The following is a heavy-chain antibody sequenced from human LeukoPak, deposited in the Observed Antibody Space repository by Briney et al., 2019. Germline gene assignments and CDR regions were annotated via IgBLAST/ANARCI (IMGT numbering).Heavy chain of an antibody. Sequence: ASVNVSCKASVYTFTVYYMHWVRQAPGQGLEWMGWINPNNGGTNYAQRFQGRVTMTRDTSISTAYMELSRLTSDDTAVYYCARGRGTTSSNFDYWGQGTLVTVSS. CDR3: ARGRGTTSSNFDY. CDR2: INPNNGGT. D-gene: IGHD2-2*01. V-gene: IGHV1-2*02. J-gene: IGHJ4*02. CDR1: VYTFTVYY.